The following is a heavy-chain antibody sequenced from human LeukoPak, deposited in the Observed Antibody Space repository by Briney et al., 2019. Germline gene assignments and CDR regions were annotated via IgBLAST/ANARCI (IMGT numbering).Heavy chain of an antibody. V-gene: IGHV4-39*01. D-gene: IGHD2/OR15-2a*01. J-gene: IGHJ3*02. CDR1: GGSISSSGHY. Sequence: SETLSLTCNVSGGSISSSGHYWGWIRQPPGKGLEWIGSIYYSGSTHYNPSLKSRVTISADTSKNQFSLRLTSVTAADTAVYFCDSGTSFEAFDIRGQGTMVTVS. CDR3: DSGTSFEAFDI. CDR2: IYYSGST.